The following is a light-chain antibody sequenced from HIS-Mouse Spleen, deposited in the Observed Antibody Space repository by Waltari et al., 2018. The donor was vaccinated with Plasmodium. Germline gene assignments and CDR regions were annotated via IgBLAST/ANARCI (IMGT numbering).Light chain of an antibody. V-gene: IGKV3-20*01. CDR3: QQYGSSPPLT. J-gene: IGKJ4*01. Sequence: EIVLTQSPGTLSLYPGERATLSCRASQSVSSSYLAWYEQKPGQAPRLLIYGASSRATGIPDRFSGSGSVTDCTLTISRLEPEDFAVYYCQQYGSSPPLTFGGGTKVEIK. CDR1: QSVSSSY. CDR2: GAS.